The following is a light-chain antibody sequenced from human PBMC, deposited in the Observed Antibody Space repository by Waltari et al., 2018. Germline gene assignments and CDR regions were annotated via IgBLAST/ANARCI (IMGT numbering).Light chain of an antibody. CDR2: GVS. Sequence: ETVMTQSPATLSVSPGESATLSCRASQSVTSNLAWYQQKPGQAPRLLIYGVSTRATGIPARFSGSGSATEFTLTISSLQSEDFAVYYCQHYNNWPRTFGQGTKVEIK. CDR3: QHYNNWPRT. J-gene: IGKJ1*01. V-gene: IGKV3-15*01. CDR1: QSVTSN.